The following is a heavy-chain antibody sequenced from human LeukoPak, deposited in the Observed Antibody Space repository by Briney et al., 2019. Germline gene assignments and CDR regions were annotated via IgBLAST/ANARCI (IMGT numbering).Heavy chain of an antibody. CDR2: ISGSGGST. CDR3: AKGTDYDFWSGVGYMDV. CDR1: GFTFSSYA. V-gene: IGHV3-23*01. Sequence: RGSLRLSCAASGFTFSSYAMSWVRQAPGKGLEWVSAISGSGGSTYYADSVKGRFTISRDNSKNTLYLQMNSLRAEDTAVYYCAKGTDYDFWSGVGYMDVWGKGTTVTVSS. D-gene: IGHD3-3*01. J-gene: IGHJ6*03.